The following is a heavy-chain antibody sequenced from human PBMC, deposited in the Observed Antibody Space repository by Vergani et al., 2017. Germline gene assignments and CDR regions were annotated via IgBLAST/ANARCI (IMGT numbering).Heavy chain of an antibody. V-gene: IGHV4-30-4*08. D-gene: IGHD3-10*01. Sequence: QVQLQESGPGLVKPSQTLSLTCTVSGGSISSGDYYWSWIRQPPGKGLEWIGEIYHSGNTNYNPSLKSRVTISVDKSKNQFSLKLSSVTAADTAVYYCARVSGNWFDSWGQGTLVTVSS. J-gene: IGHJ5*01. CDR2: IYHSGNT. CDR1: GGSISSGDYY. CDR3: ARVSGNWFDS.